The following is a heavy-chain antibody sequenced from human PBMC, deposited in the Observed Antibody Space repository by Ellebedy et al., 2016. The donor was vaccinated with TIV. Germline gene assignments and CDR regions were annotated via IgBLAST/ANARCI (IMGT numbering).Heavy chain of an antibody. CDR1: GFPLRNYA. CDR2: ISGSGDSK. Sequence: GESLKISCAASGFPLRNYAMSWVRQAPGKGLEWVSTISGSGDSKYYADSVKGRFTISRDNSKNTLFLQMNILRAQDTTGYYGAKRPITMIVLAAYYFDCWGQGTLVTVSS. CDR3: AKRPITMIVLAAYYFDC. J-gene: IGHJ4*02. V-gene: IGHV3-23*01. D-gene: IGHD3-22*01.